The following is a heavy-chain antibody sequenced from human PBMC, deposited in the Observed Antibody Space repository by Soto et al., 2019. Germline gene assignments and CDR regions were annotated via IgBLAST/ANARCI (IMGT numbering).Heavy chain of an antibody. CDR3: ARLDPLDYTGFPDY. V-gene: IGHV4-59*01. J-gene: IGHJ4*02. Sequence: LSLTCTVSGGSISSYYWSWIRQPPGKGLEWIGYIYYSGSTNYNPSLKSRVTISVDTSKNQFSLKLSSVTAADTAVYYCARLDPLDYTGFPDYWGQGTLVTVSS. CDR2: IYYSGST. CDR1: GGSISSYY. D-gene: IGHD4-4*01.